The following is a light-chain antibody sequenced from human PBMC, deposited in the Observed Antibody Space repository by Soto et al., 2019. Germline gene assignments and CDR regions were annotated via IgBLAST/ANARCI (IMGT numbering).Light chain of an antibody. CDR1: QSISSH. CDR3: QQSYSPLVT. V-gene: IGKV1-39*01. CDR2: TAY. J-gene: IGKJ4*01. Sequence: DIQMTQSPSSLSASVGDRVTIRCRASQSISSHLNWYQHKPGKAPKLLIHTAYTLQSGVPSRFSGNGSGTDFTLTISSLQPEDFATFYCQQSYSPLVTFGGGTKVDIK.